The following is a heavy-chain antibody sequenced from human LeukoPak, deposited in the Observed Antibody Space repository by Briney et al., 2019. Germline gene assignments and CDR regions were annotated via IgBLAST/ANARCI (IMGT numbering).Heavy chain of an antibody. CDR3: ARVDTARYYFDY. CDR1: GFTFSSYW. Sequence: GGSLRLSCAASGFTFSSYWMHWVRQAPGKGLVWVSRINSDGSSTSYADSVKGRFTISRDNAKNTLYLQMNSLRAEDTAVYYCARVDTARYYFDYWGQGTLVTVSS. J-gene: IGHJ4*02. CDR2: INSDGSST. V-gene: IGHV3-74*01. D-gene: IGHD5-18*01.